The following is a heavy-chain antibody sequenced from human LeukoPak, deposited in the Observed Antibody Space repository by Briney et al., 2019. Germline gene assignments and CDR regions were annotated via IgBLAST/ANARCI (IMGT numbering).Heavy chain of an antibody. V-gene: IGHV3-30-3*01. D-gene: IGHD2-8*02. Sequence: GGSLRLSCAASGFAFSSYAIHWVRQAPGKGLEWVSFISYDGRIKYYADSVKSRLTISRDNSKNTVSLQMNSLRAEDTAIYYCARDLSEKYCIDYWGQGTQVTVSS. CDR2: ISYDGRIK. J-gene: IGHJ4*02. CDR3: ARDLSEKYCIDY. CDR1: GFAFSSYA.